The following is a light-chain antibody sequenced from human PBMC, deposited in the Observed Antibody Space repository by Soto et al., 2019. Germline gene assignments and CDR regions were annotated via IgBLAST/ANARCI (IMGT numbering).Light chain of an antibody. V-gene: IGKV3-20*01. CDR1: QSVSSSY. CDR3: QQYNNWPPWT. Sequence: EIVLTQSPGTLSLSPGERATLSCRASQSVSSSYLAWYQQKPGQAPRLLIYGASSRATGISDRFSASGSATEFTLTISSLQSEDFAVYYCQQYNNWPPWTFGQGTKVDIK. CDR2: GAS. J-gene: IGKJ1*01.